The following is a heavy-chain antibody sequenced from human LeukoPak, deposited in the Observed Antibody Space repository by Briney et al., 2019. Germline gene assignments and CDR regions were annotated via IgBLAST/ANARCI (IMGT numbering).Heavy chain of an antibody. CDR1: GVSISSGRSY. CDR3: AGKFDS. CDR2: IYTTGTT. V-gene: IGHV4-61*02. Sequence: SETLSLTCTVSGVSISSGRSYWGWIRQPAGKGLEWIGLIYTTGTTNYDPSLKSRVTITLDTSKNQFSLNLSSVTAADTAVYYCAGKFDSWGQGILVTVSS. J-gene: IGHJ5*01.